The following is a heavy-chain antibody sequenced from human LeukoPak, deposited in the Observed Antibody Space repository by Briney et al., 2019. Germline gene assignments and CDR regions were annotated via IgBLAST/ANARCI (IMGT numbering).Heavy chain of an antibody. Sequence: TGGSLRLSCAASGFSVSSNSMSWVRQAPGKGLECVSIIYSRDVTSYADSVKDRFTISRDNSKTTLYLQMNSLRAEDTAVYYCARGPSTVNDAFDIWGQGTMVTVSS. J-gene: IGHJ3*02. V-gene: IGHV3-53*01. CDR3: ARGPSTVNDAFDI. CDR2: IYSRDVT. CDR1: GFSVSSNS. D-gene: IGHD2-2*01.